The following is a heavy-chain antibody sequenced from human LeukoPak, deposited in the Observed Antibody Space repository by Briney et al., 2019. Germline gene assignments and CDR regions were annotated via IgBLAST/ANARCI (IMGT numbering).Heavy chain of an antibody. V-gene: IGHV4-4*07. CDR3: ARDGSISGWYSDY. D-gene: IGHD6-19*01. J-gene: IGHJ4*02. Sequence: SETLSLTCTVSGGSKTSYYWSWIRQPAGKGLEWIGRIFTSGSTNYNPSLKSRVTMSVDTSKNHFSLNLTSVTAADTAVYYCARDGSISGWYSDYWGQGTLVTASS. CDR1: GGSKTSYY. CDR2: IFTSGST.